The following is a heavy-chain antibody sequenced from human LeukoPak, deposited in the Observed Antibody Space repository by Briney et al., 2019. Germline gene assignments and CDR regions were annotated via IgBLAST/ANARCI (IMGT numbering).Heavy chain of an antibody. V-gene: IGHV4-59*01. CDR3: ARDRSRDGYNLAY. CDR2: IYYSGST. Sequence: SETLSLTCTVSGGSISSYYWNWIRQPPGKGLEWIGYIYYSGSTNYNPSLKSRVTISVDTSKNQFSLKLSSVTAADTAVYYCARDRSRDGYNLAYWGQGTLVIVSS. J-gene: IGHJ4*02. CDR1: GGSISSYY. D-gene: IGHD5-24*01.